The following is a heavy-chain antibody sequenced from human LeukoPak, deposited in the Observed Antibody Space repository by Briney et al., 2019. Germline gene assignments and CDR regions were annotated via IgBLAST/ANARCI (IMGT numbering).Heavy chain of an antibody. J-gene: IGHJ4*02. CDR2: FDPEDGET. CDR1: GYTLTELS. D-gene: IGHD5-24*01. V-gene: IGHV1-24*01. Sequence: ASVKVSCKVSGYTLTELSMHWVRQAPGKGLEWMGGFDPEDGETIYAQKFQGRVTMTEDTSTDTAYMELSSLGSEDTAVYYCATPQEPATIEGSFDYWGQGTLVTVSS. CDR3: ATPQEPATIEGSFDY.